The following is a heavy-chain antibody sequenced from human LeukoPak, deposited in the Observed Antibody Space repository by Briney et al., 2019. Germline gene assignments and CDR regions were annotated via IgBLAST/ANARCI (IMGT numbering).Heavy chain of an antibody. D-gene: IGHD6-19*01. J-gene: IGHJ4*02. V-gene: IGHV3-23*01. Sequence: GGSLRLSCAASGFTVSSNYMSWVRQAPGKGLEWVSSISSSGASTYHADSVKGRFTISRDNSKNTLYLQMNSLTAEDTAIYYCAKDRGSSSPMRYYFDYWGQGTLVTVSS. CDR1: GFTVSSNY. CDR3: AKDRGSSSPMRYYFDY. CDR2: ISSSGAST.